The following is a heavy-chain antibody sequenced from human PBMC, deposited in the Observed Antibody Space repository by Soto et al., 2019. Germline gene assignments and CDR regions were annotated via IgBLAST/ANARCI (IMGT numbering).Heavy chain of an antibody. CDR2: VYYSGTT. CDR3: ARTTAVNNTPRSRYFLDY. CDR1: GGSVSDKTYY. J-gene: IGHJ4*02. D-gene: IGHD4-17*01. V-gene: IGHV4-61*01. Sequence: SETLSLTCSVSGGSVSDKTYYWSWIRQPPGKRLEWIGYVYYSGTTNYNPSLKSRVTISVDLSKNRFSLRLSSVTTADTALYYCARTTAVNNTPRSRYFLDYWGQGTLVTVSS.